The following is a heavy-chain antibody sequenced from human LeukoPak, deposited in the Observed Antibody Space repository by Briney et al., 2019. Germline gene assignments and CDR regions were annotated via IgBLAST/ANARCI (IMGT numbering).Heavy chain of an antibody. J-gene: IGHJ4*02. CDR3: ARDLQL. CDR1: GFQFSSKR. D-gene: IGHD2-2*01. Sequence: GGSLRSSCAAPGFQFSSKRRNWVRRAQGKGLEWVSSISSSSSYIYYADSVKGRFTISRDNAKNSLFLQMNTLRAEDTAVYYCARDLQLGGQGTLVTVSS. V-gene: IGHV3-21*01. CDR2: ISSSSSYI.